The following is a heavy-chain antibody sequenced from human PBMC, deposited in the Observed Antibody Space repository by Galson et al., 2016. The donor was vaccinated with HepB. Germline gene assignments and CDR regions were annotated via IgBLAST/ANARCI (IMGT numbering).Heavy chain of an antibody. CDR2: ISATGSST. J-gene: IGHJ4*02. V-gene: IGHV3-23*01. CDR3: ATNGPQLYFHWLNSFDY. Sequence: SLRLSCAASGFTPSTYAMSWVRQAPGKGLEWASAISATGSSTYYADSVKGRFTISKDNSKNTLYLQMNGLRTEDTAIYYCATNGPQLYFHWLNSFDYWGQGTLVTVSS. D-gene: IGHD3-9*01. CDR1: GFTPSTYA.